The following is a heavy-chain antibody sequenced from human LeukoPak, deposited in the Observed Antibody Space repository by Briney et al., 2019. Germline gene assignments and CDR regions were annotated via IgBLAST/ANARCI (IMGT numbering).Heavy chain of an antibody. CDR3: AREELEPATHPFDP. V-gene: IGHV3-74*03. Sequence: PGGSLRLSCAAPGITFSGHSMHWVRQTPGKGLVWVSRINGDGSSTAYADSVKGRFTISRDNAKNTVYLQMNSLRVDDTAVYYCAREELEPATHPFDPWGQGTLVTVSS. CDR1: GITFSGHS. CDR2: INGDGSST. J-gene: IGHJ5*02. D-gene: IGHD1-7*01.